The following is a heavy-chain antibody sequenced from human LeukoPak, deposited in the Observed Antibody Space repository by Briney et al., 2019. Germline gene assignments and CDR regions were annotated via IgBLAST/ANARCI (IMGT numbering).Heavy chain of an antibody. D-gene: IGHD6-19*01. J-gene: IGHJ4*02. CDR2: IKSKTDGGTT. Sequence: GGSLRLSCAASGLTFRKAWMSWVRQAPGKGLEWVGRIKSKTDGGTTDYAAPVKGRFTISRDDSKHTLYLQMNSLKTEDTAVYYCTTGRWLGTFDYWGQGTLVTVSS. CDR3: TTGRWLGTFDY. CDR1: GLTFRKAW. V-gene: IGHV3-15*01.